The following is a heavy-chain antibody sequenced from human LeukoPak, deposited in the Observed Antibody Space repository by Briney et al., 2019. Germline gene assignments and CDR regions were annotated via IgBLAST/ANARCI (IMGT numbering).Heavy chain of an antibody. CDR3: ARLGRVVVVAAVTGAFDI. D-gene: IGHD2-15*01. J-gene: IGHJ3*02. CDR2: INHSGST. V-gene: IGHV4-34*01. CDR1: GGSFSGYY. Sequence: SETLSPTCAVYGGSFSGYYWSWIRQPPGKGLEWIGEINHSGSTNYNPSLKSRVTISVDTSKNQFSLKLSSVTAADTAVYYCARLGRVVVVAAVTGAFDIWGQGTMVTVSS.